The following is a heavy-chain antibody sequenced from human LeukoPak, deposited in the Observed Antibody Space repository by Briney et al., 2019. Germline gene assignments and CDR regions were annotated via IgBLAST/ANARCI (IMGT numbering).Heavy chain of an antibody. CDR1: TSR. CDR3: ARDYESCSGGSCYLQPYYYYMDV. J-gene: IGHJ6*03. Sequence: ASVKVSCKATSRISWVRQAPGQGLEWMGWIGTYGGDTYYAQKFQGRITVTTDPSPRTVYMELRNLRSDDTAVYYCARDYESCSGGSCYLQPYYYYMDVWGKGTTVTVSS. D-gene: IGHD2-15*01. CDR2: IGTYGGDT. V-gene: IGHV1-18*01.